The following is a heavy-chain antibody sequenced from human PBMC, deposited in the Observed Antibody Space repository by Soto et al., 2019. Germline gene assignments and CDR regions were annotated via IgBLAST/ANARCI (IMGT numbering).Heavy chain of an antibody. CDR1: GFTFSSYD. V-gene: IGHV3-13*01. CDR3: TRGADGFDY. J-gene: IGHJ4*02. Sequence: EVPLVESGGDLVQPGGSLRLSCGASGFTFSSYDFHWVRQATGKGLEWVSGIGTAGDTYYAGSVKGRFIMSRENAKNSLYLQMNSLRAGDTAVYYCTRGADGFDYWGQGTLVTVSS. D-gene: IGHD3-16*01. CDR2: IGTAGDT.